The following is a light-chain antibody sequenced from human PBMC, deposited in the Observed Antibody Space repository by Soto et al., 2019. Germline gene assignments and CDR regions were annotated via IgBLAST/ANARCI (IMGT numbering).Light chain of an antibody. CDR2: EVR. CDR1: SSDVGGYTY. V-gene: IGLV2-14*01. Sequence: QSALTQPASVSGSPGQWVTISCTGTSSDVGGYTYVSWYQQHPGKAPHLMIYEVRNRSLGVSRCFGCTKSGNTASLTISVLQAEDATYYYFTSYTSRRTVVFGGGTKVTVL. CDR3: TSYTSRRTVV. J-gene: IGLJ2*01.